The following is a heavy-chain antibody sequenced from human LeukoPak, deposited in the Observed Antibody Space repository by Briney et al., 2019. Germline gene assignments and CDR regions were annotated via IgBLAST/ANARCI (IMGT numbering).Heavy chain of an antibody. Sequence: ESLKISCKGSGYSFTSYWISWVRQMPGKGLEWMGIIYPGDSDTRYSPSFQGQVTISADKSISTAYLQWSSLKASDTAMYYCAIFLWFGELSNYFDYWGQGTLVTVSS. J-gene: IGHJ4*02. CDR2: IYPGDSDT. D-gene: IGHD3-10*01. CDR1: GYSFTSYW. CDR3: AIFLWFGELSNYFDY. V-gene: IGHV5-51*01.